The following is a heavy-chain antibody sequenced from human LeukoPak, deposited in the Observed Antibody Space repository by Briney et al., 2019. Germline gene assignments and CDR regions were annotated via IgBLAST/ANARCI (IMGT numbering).Heavy chain of an antibody. CDR3: ARGEGSGSYYHFDY. D-gene: IGHD1-26*01. CDR1: RGSISSGGYY. V-gene: IGHV4-30-2*01. CDR2: IYHSGST. Sequence: PSETLSLTCSVSRGSISSGGYYWSWIRQPPGKGLEWIGYIYHSGSTYYNPSLKSRVTISVDRSKNQFSLNLSSVTAADTAVYYCARGEGSGSYYHFDYWGQGTLVTVSS. J-gene: IGHJ4*02.